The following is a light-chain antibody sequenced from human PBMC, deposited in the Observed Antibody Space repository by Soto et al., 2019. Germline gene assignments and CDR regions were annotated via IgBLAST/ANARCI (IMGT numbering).Light chain of an antibody. CDR3: QQYGSSPWT. CDR1: QSVSSSY. J-gene: IGKJ1*01. CDR2: ISS. Sequence: EIVLTQSPGTLSLSPGEGATLSCRASQSVSSSYLAWYQQKPGQAPRLLVYISSTRAPGIPDRFSGSGSGTDGTLTISRLEPEDFAVYYCQQYGSSPWTFGQGNQVEIK. V-gene: IGKV3-20*01.